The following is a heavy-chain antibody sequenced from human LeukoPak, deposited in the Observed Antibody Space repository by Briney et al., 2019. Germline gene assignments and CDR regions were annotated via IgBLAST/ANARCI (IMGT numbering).Heavy chain of an antibody. CDR2: ISYSGST. CDR1: GGSISSGDYY. J-gene: IGHJ4*02. CDR3: ARYIWGSYPTFEDY. D-gene: IGHD3-16*02. V-gene: IGHV4-61*08. Sequence: SQTLSLTCTVSGGSISSGDYYWSWIRQPPGKGLEWIGYISYSGSTNYNPSLKSRVTISVDTSKNQFSLKLSSVTPADTAVYYCARYIWGSYPTFEDYWGQGTLVTVSS.